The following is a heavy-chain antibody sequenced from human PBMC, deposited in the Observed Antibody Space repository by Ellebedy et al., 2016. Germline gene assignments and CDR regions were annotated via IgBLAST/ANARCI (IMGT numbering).Heavy chain of an antibody. J-gene: IGHJ4*02. D-gene: IGHD1-26*01. CDR3: ARSGSDCDY. Sequence: GESLKISCAASGFTFSNYWMSWVRQAPGKGLEWVANIKEDGSEKNYVDSVKGRFTISRDNAKNSLYLQINSLRAEDTAVYYCARSGSDCDYWGQGTLVTVSS. V-gene: IGHV3-7*03. CDR1: GFTFSNYW. CDR2: IKEDGSEK.